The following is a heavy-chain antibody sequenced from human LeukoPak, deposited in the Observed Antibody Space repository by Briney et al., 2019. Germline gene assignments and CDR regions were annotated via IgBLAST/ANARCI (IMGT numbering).Heavy chain of an antibody. CDR2: LSYTEST. D-gene: IGHD1-7*01. CDR1: GGSINSNSFY. Sequence: SETLSLTCTVSGGSINSNSFYWGWARQPPGMGLEWIGLGSLSYTESTHSRPSLKSRITISVDMARSQSSLKLSSVTAADTAVYYCARDGELPSGYFDYWGQGTLVTVSS. V-gene: IGHV4-39*02. CDR3: ARDGELPSGYFDY. J-gene: IGHJ4*02.